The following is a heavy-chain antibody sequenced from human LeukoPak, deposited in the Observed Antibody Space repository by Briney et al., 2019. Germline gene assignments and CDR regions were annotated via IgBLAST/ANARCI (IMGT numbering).Heavy chain of an antibody. D-gene: IGHD3-22*01. J-gene: IGHJ4*02. Sequence: GGSLRLSCAASGFTFDDYAMHWVRQAPGKGLEWVPGISWNSGSIGYADSVKGRFTISRDNAKNSLYLQMNSLRAEDTALYYCAKSANYYDSSGYLDYWGQGTLVTVSS. CDR3: AKSANYYDSSGYLDY. CDR2: ISWNSGSI. CDR1: GFTFDDYA. V-gene: IGHV3-9*01.